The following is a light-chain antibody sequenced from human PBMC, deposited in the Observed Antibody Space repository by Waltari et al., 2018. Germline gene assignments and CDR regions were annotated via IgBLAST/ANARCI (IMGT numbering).Light chain of an antibody. CDR2: EVN. J-gene: IGLJ3*02. CDR1: ISDVGGYNF. CDR3: SSYTSSHTVV. Sequence: QSALTQPASVSGSPGQSITISCTGTISDVGGYNFVSWYQQEHPGKAPKLFIFEVNNRPSEISERFCGSKAGNTASLTLSGLQAEDEADYYCSSYTSSHTVVFGGGTKLTVL. V-gene: IGLV2-14*01.